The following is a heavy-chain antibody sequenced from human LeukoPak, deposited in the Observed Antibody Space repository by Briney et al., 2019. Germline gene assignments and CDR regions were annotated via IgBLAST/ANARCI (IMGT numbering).Heavy chain of an antibody. CDR1: GGTFSSYA. D-gene: IGHD3-22*01. J-gene: IGHJ6*02. V-gene: IGHV1-69*01. CDR2: IIPIFGTA. CDR3: ARNLYYDSPSLYYYYGMDV. Sequence: SVKVSCKASGGTFSSYAISWVRQAPGQGLEWMGGIIPIFGTANYAQKFQGRVTITADESTSTAYMELSSLRSEDTAVYYCARNLYYDSPSLYYYYGMDVWGQGTTVTVSS.